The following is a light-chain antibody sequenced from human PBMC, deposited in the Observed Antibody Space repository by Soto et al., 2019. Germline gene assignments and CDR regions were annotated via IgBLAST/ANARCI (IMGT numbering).Light chain of an antibody. CDR1: RSVSSNY. V-gene: IGKV3-20*01. CDR3: QHYGSSPRT. CDR2: RAS. J-gene: IGKJ1*01. Sequence: EMVLTQSPGTLSLSPGETATLSCRASRSVSSNYLAWYQQRPGQAPRLLINRASNRATGIPDRFTGSGSGTDFTLTINRLEPADFAVYYCQHYGSSPRTFGQGTKVDIK.